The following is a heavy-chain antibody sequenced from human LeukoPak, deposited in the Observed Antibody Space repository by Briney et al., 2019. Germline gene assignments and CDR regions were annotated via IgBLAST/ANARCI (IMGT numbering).Heavy chain of an antibody. V-gene: IGHV3-21*01. CDR2: ISGSGTYK. CDR3: AKGKDSVAGATNDY. J-gene: IGHJ4*02. CDR1: GFTVGNNY. D-gene: IGHD6-19*01. Sequence: GGSLRLSCAASGFTVGNNYMTWVRQGPGKGLEWVSSISGSGTYKYYADSVKGRFTISRDNAKNSLYLQMNSLRAEDTAVYYCAKGKDSVAGATNDYWGQGTLVTVSP.